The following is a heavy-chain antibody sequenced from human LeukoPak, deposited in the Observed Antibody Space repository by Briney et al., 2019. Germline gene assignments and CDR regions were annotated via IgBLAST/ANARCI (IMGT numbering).Heavy chain of an antibody. J-gene: IGHJ4*02. CDR2: IIPILGIT. V-gene: IGHV1-69*04. D-gene: IGHD1-26*01. Sequence: SVKVSCKASGGTFITYAISWVRQAPGQGLEWMGRIIPILGITNYAQKFQGRVTITADKSTNTAYMELSNLRSEDTAVYYCARETGGGGDYWGQGTLVTVSS. CDR1: GGTFITYA. CDR3: ARETGGGGDY.